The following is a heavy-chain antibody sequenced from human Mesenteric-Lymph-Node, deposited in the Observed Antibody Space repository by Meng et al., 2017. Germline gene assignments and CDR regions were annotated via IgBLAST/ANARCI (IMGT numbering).Heavy chain of an antibody. D-gene: IGHD3-22*01. CDR1: GFSFSNFC. J-gene: IGHJ4*02. CDR2: ISSSSSDI. V-gene: IGHV3-21*06. CDR3: ARYDIYYYGSRGFYYFDS. Sequence: GRLLRLSCEVSGFSFSNFCMNWVRQAPGKGLEWVSSISSSSSDIYYADSVKGRFTISRDNAENSLYLQMNSLRAEDTAVYFCARYDIYYYGSRGFYYFDSWGQGTPVTGAS.